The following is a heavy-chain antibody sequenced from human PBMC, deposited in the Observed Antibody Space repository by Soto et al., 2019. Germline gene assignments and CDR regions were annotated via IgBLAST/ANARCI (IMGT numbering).Heavy chain of an antibody. V-gene: IGHV3-33*01. J-gene: IGHJ4*02. D-gene: IGHD4-17*01. CDR3: ARAGGTTVTGLWHFDS. CDR1: GFTFNTYS. Sequence: QVQLEESGGGVVQPGRSLRLSCEASGFTFNTYSMHWVRQPPGKGLEWLAAIWYDGTQKYYADSVKGRFIISRDNCKKTLYLEMNSLRAEDTAVYYCARAGGTTVTGLWHFDSWGQGTLVNVSS. CDR2: IWYDGTQK.